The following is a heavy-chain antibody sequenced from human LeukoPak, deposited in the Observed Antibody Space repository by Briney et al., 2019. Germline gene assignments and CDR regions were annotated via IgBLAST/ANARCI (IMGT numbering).Heavy chain of an antibody. CDR3: ARGAYYYDSSGYSSFDY. CDR2: ISAYNGNT. V-gene: IGHV1-18*04. Sequence: ASVKVSCKASGYTFTGYYMHWVRQAPGQGLEWMGWISAYNGNTNYAQKLQGRVTMTTDTSTSTAYMELRSLRSDDTAVYYCARGAYYYDSSGYSSFDYWGQGTLVTVSS. J-gene: IGHJ4*02. CDR1: GYTFTGYY. D-gene: IGHD3-22*01.